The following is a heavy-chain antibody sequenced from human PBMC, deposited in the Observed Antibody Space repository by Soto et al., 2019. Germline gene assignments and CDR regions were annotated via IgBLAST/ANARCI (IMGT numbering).Heavy chain of an antibody. CDR1: GGPMNNYY. CDR3: ASQGFGELHGLVDV. V-gene: IGHV4-59*08. J-gene: IGHJ6*02. D-gene: IGHD3-10*01. Sequence: QVQLQESGPGLVKPSETLSLTCTISGGPMNNYYCSWFRQPRGQGLEWIGYMGYNGFTRYNPSLRSRVAISRATAKNQFSLNLSSVTAADTALYYCASQGFGELHGLVDVWGQGITVTVSS. CDR2: MGYNGFT.